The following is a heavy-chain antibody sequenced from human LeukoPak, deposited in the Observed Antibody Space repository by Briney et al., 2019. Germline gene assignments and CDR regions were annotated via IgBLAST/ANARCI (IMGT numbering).Heavy chain of an antibody. Sequence: SQTLSLTCTVSGGSISSDGYYWSWIRQPPGKGLEWIGYIYHSGSTYYNPSLKSRVTISVDRSKNQFSLKLSSVTAADTALYYCARTAPTVTGTPGRFDPWGQGTLVTVSS. J-gene: IGHJ5*02. D-gene: IGHD1-20*01. CDR2: IYHSGST. CDR3: ARTAPTVTGTPGRFDP. CDR1: GGSISSDGYY. V-gene: IGHV4-30-2*01.